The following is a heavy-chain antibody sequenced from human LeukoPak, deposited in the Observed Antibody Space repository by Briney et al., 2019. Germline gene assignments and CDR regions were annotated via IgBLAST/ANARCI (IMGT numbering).Heavy chain of an antibody. CDR2: IYSSGRT. D-gene: IGHD2-15*01. J-gene: IGHJ4*02. V-gene: IGHV4-4*07. Sequence: SETLSLTCTVSGASMSNSFWSWIRQPAGKGLEWIGRIYSSGRTNYNPPLKSRVTLSIDTSNNQFSLKLTSVTAADTALYYCARAPAGCGGTCSFDYWGQGTLVTVSS. CDR1: GASMSNSF. CDR3: ARAPAGCGGTCSFDY.